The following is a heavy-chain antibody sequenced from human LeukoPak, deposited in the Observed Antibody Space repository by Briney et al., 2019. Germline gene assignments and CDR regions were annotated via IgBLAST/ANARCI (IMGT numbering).Heavy chain of an antibody. V-gene: IGHV3-33*01. D-gene: IGHD5-18*01. Sequence: GRTLRLSCAASGFTLSNYGMHWVRQAPGKGLEWVTVIWYDGSQKYYADSVKGRFTISRDNSKNALYLQMDSLRAEDTAMYYCASGSGYNFGNFDYWGQGTLVTVSS. CDR1: GFTLSNYG. CDR3: ASGSGYNFGNFDY. CDR2: IWYDGSQK. J-gene: IGHJ4*02.